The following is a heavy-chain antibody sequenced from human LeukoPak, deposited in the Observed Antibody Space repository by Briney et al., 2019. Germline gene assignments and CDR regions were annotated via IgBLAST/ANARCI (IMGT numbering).Heavy chain of an antibody. Sequence: GGSLRLSCAASGFTFSSYGMSWVRQAPGKGLEWVSAISGSGGSTYYADSVKGRFTISRDNSKNTLYLQMNSLRAEDTAVYYCARVPITMIVVVTYDAFDIWGQGTMVTVSS. CDR1: GFTFSSYG. V-gene: IGHV3-23*01. D-gene: IGHD3-22*01. J-gene: IGHJ3*02. CDR2: ISGSGGST. CDR3: ARVPITMIVVVTYDAFDI.